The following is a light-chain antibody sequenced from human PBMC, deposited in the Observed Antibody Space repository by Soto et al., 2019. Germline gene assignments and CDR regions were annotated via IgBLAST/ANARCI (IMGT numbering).Light chain of an antibody. CDR3: QQYGSSRA. CDR1: QSVISTY. Sequence: EIVLTQSPGTLSLSPGERATLSCRASQSVISTYLAWYQQKPGQAPRLLISGASTRATGVPDRFSGSGSGTDFTLTISRLEPEDFAVYYCQQYGSSRAFGQGTTVELK. J-gene: IGKJ1*01. V-gene: IGKV3-20*01. CDR2: GAS.